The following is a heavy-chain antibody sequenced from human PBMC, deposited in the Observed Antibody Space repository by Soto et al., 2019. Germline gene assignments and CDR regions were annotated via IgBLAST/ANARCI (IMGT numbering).Heavy chain of an antibody. CDR3: ARDGRSSVYGMDV. J-gene: IGHJ6*02. CDR2: ISSSSSYT. V-gene: IGHV3-11*06. CDR1: GFTFREYC. Sequence: GGSLRLSCAAAGFTFREYCMSWIRQAPGMGLEWVSYISSSSSYTNADAMKGRFTVSRDNAKNSLYLQMNSLRVEDTAVYYCARDGRSSVYGMDVWGQGTTVTVSS. D-gene: IGHD6-13*01.